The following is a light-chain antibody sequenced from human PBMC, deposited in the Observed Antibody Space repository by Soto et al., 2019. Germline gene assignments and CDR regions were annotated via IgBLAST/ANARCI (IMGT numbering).Light chain of an antibody. J-gene: IGKJ1*01. V-gene: IGKV3-15*01. CDR3: QQYNNWPKT. CDR2: GAS. Sequence: EIVMTQSPSTGYISPGGRATVSCRASQSVSSNLAWYQQKPGQAPRLLIYGASTRATGIPARFSGSGSGTEFTLTISSLQSEDFAVYYCQQYNNWPKTFGQGTKVDIK. CDR1: QSVSSN.